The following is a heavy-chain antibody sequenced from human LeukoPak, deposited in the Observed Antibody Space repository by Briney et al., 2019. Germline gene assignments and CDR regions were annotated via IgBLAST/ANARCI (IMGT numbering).Heavy chain of an antibody. Sequence: GASVKVSCKASGYTFTSYDINWVRQATGQGLEWMGWMNPNSGNTGYAQKFQGRVTMTRNTSVSTAYMELSSLRSEDTAVYYCARDPYYYGSGPIGWGQGTLVTVSS. J-gene: IGHJ4*02. CDR1: GYTFTSYD. CDR3: ARDPYYYGSGPIG. V-gene: IGHV1-8*01. CDR2: MNPNSGNT. D-gene: IGHD3-10*01.